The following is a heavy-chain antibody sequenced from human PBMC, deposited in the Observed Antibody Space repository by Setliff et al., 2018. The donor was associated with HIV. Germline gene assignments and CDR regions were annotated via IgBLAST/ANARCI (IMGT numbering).Heavy chain of an antibody. CDR2: IRDGGTR. J-gene: IGHJ3*02. Sequence: PGGSLRLSCAASGFIFNTYTMSWVRQAPGKGLEWVSAIRDGGTRYHADSVKGRFTISRDNSKNTLYLQTNSLRAEDTAVYYCAKGPWDEPHAFNIWGLGTVVTVSS. D-gene: IGHD1-26*01. CDR3: AKGPWDEPHAFNI. CDR1: GFIFNTYT. V-gene: IGHV3-23*01.